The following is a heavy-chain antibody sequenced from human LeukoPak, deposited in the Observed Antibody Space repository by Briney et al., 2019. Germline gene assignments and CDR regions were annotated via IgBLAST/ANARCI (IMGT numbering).Heavy chain of an antibody. D-gene: IGHD1-26*01. CDR2: VDPEDGET. J-gene: IGHJ4*02. CDR1: GYTFTDYY. V-gene: IGHV1-69-2*01. CDR3: ATGKGATTFDC. Sequence: ASVKISCKVSGYTFTDYYMHWVQQAPGKGLEWMGLVDPEDGETIYAEKFQGRVTITADTSTDTAYMELSSLRSEDTAVYYCATGKGATTFDCWGQGTLVTVSS.